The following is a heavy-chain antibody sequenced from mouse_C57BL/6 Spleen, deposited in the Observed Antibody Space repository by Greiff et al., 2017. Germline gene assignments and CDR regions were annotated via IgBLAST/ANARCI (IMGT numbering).Heavy chain of an antibody. V-gene: IGHV5-6*01. Sequence: EVKLVESGGDLVKPGGSLRLSCAASGFTFSSYGMSWVRQTPDKRLEWVATLSSGGSSTYYPDSVKGRFTISRDNAKNTLYLQMSSLKSEDTAMYYCARHYGSSPYAMDYWGQGTSVTVSS. J-gene: IGHJ4*01. D-gene: IGHD1-1*01. CDR1: GFTFSSYG. CDR2: LSSGGSST. CDR3: ARHYGSSPYAMDY.